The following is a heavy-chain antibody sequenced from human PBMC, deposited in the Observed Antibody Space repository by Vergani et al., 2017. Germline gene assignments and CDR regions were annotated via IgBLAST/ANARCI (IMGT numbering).Heavy chain of an antibody. CDR3: ARGRTEGYSSSWYPLDY. CDR2: INHSGST. D-gene: IGHD6-13*01. V-gene: IGHV4-34*01. CDR1: GGSFSGYY. J-gene: IGHJ4*02. Sequence: QVQLQQWGAGLLKPSETLSLTCAVYGGSFSGYYWSWIRQPPGKGLEWIGEINHSGSTNDNPSLKSRVTISVDTSKNQFSLKLSSVTAADTAVYYCARGRTEGYSSSWYPLDYWGQGTLVTVSS.